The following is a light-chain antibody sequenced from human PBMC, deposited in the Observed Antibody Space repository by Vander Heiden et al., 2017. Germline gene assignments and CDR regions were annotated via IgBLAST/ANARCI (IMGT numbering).Light chain of an antibody. J-gene: IGLJ2*01. CDR3: AALDDSLNGVV. CDR1: SSNIGSNT. V-gene: IGLV1-44*01. CDR2: SST. Sequence: QSVLTQPPSAFGTPGPRATSSCSGSSSNIGSNTVNWYKPLPGTAPKLAICSSTQRPSGVPVRFSGSKSGTTASQSISGLQSEDEADYYCAALDDSLNGVVFGGGTKLTVL.